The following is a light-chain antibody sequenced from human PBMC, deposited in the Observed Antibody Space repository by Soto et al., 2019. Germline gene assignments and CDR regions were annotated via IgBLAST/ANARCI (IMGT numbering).Light chain of an antibody. V-gene: IGKV1-17*01. J-gene: IGKJ5*01. CDR3: QQLLSYPIT. CDR2: AAS. Sequence: IQMTQSPSSLSASVGARVPITCRASQGIRNDLGWYQQKPGKAPKLLIYAASTLQSGVPLSFSGSGSGTSFTLTISSLQPEDFATYYCQQLLSYPITFGQGTRLEIK. CDR1: QGIRND.